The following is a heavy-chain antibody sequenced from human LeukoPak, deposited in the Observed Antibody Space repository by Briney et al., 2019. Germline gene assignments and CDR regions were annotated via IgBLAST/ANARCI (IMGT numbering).Heavy chain of an antibody. CDR3: ARGDIVLVPAAISPLDY. CDR1: GGSFSGYY. Sequence: PSETLSLTCAVYGGSFSGYYWRWIRQPPGKGLEWIGEINHSGSTNYNPSLKSRVTISVDTSKNQFSLKLSSVTAADTAVYYCARGDIVLVPAAISPLDYWGQGTLVTVSS. D-gene: IGHD2-2*01. V-gene: IGHV4-34*01. CDR2: INHSGST. J-gene: IGHJ4*02.